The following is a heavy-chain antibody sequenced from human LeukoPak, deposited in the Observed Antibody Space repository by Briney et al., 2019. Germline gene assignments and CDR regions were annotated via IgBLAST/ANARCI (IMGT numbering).Heavy chain of an antibody. CDR2: IYYSGTT. CDR1: GGSISSNNYY. V-gene: IGHV4-39*01. D-gene: IGHD3-10*01. CDR3: ARSYYYGSGSYGPYFDS. Sequence: SETLSLTCTVSGGSISSNNYYWGWIRQPPGKGLEWLGTIYYSGTTYYSPTLLSRGTLSVDTSKNQFSLDLSSVTAADTAVYNCARSYYYGSGSYGPYFDSWGQGTLVTVSS. J-gene: IGHJ4*02.